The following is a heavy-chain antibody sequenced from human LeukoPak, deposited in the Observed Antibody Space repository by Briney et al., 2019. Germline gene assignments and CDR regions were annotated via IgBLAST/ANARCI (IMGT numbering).Heavy chain of an antibody. CDR2: ISAYNGNT. CDR3: ARVGYSSSWYYFDY. V-gene: IGHV1-18*01. J-gene: IGHJ4*02. CDR1: GYTFTSYS. D-gene: IGHD6-13*01. Sequence: ASVKVSCKASGYTFTSYSISWVRQAPGQGLEWMGWISAYNGNTNYAQKLQGRVTMTTDTSTSTAYMELRSLRSDDTAVYYCARVGYSSSWYYFDYWGQGTLVTVSS.